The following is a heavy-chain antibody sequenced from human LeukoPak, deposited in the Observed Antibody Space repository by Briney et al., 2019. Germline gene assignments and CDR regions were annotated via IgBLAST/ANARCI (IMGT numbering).Heavy chain of an antibody. CDR1: GFTVSNTY. CDR2: ISGSGGST. V-gene: IGHV3-23*01. J-gene: IGHJ4*02. Sequence: GGSLRLSCAASGFTVSNTYMSWVRQAPGKGLEWVSAISGSGGSTYYADSVKGRFTISRDNSKNTLYLQMNSLRAEDTAVYYCAILVEGSSGYYFDYWGQGTLVTVSS. D-gene: IGHD3-22*01. CDR3: AILVEGSSGYYFDY.